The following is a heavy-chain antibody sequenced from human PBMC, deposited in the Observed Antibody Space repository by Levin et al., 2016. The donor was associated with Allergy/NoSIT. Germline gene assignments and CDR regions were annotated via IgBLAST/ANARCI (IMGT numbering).Heavy chain of an antibody. D-gene: IGHD3-10*01. CDR3: ARARLTYYYGSGSYPTYNYYGMDV. V-gene: IGHV4-34*01. J-gene: IGHJ6*02. CDR2: INHSGST. Sequence: SETLSLTCAVYGGSFSGYYWSWIRQPPGKGLEWIGEINHSGSTNYNPSLKSRVTISVDTSKNQFSLKLSSVTAADTAVYYCARARLTYYYGSGSYPTYNYYGMDVWGQGTTVTVSS. CDR1: GGSFSGYY.